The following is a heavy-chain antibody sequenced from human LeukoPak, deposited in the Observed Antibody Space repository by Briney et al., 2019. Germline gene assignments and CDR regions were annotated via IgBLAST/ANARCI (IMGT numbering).Heavy chain of an antibody. J-gene: IGHJ6*02. Sequence: SETLSLTCAVYGGSFSGYYWSWIRQPPGKGLEWIGEINHSGSTNYNPSLKSRVTISVDTSKNQFSLKLSSVTAADTAVYYCARGYIVIAAAGTGCAFCPYYYGMDVWGQGTTVTVSS. CDR2: INHSGST. V-gene: IGHV4-34*01. CDR1: GGSFSGYY. CDR3: ARGYIVIAAAGTGCAFCPYYYGMDV. D-gene: IGHD6-13*01.